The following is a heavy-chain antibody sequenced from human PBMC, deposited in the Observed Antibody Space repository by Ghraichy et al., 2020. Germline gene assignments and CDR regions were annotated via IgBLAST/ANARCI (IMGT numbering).Heavy chain of an antibody. J-gene: IGHJ4*01. V-gene: IGHV3-21*01. CDR1: GFTFSDYS. D-gene: IGHD3-22*01. CDR2: ISGNGYYI. Sequence: GGSLRLSCAASGFTFSDYSMNWVRQAPGKGLEWVSSISGNGYYIYYANSLRGRFTISRDNAENSLYLQMNNLRAEDTAIYYCTRDHYYDRTHYYSRGGDFDSWGHGTLVTVSS. CDR3: TRDHYYDRTHYYSRGGDFDS.